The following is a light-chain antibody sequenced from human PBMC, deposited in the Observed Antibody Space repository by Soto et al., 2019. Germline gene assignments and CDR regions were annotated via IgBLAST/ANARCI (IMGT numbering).Light chain of an antibody. V-gene: IGKV3-15*01. CDR2: GAS. CDR1: RSVNSN. J-gene: IGKJ1*01. Sequence: EIVMTQSPATLSVSPGERATLSCRASRSVNSNLAWYQQKPGQPPRLVIYGASTRATGIPARFSGIGSGTDFTLTISSLEPEDFAVYYCQQYGSSGTFGQGTKVDIK. CDR3: QQYGSSGT.